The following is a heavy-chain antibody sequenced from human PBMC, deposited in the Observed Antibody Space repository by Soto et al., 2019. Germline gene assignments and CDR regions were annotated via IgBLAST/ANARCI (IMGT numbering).Heavy chain of an antibody. CDR3: AREKSGYDYHDAFDI. CDR1: GFTFSSYT. D-gene: IGHD5-12*01. V-gene: IGHV3-30*04. CDR2: ISYDGSNK. Sequence: PGGSLRLSCAASGFTFSSYTMHWVRQAPGKGLEWVAFISYDGSNKYYADSVKGRFTISRDNSKNTLYLQMNSLRDEDTAVYYCAREKSGYDYHDAFDIWGQGTMVTVSS. J-gene: IGHJ3*02.